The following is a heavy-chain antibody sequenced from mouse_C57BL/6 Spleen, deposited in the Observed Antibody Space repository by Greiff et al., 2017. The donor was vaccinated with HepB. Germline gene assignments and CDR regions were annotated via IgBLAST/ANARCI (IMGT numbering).Heavy chain of an antibody. CDR2: IDPSDSYT. CDR3: ARSMGFDY. D-gene: IGHD2-3*01. V-gene: IGHV1-50*01. CDR1: GYTFTSYW. J-gene: IGHJ2*01. Sequence: QVQLQQPGAELVKPGASVKLSCKASGYTFTSYWMQWVKQRPGQGLEWIGEIDPSDSYTNYNQKFKGKATLTVSTSSSTAYMQLSSLTSEDSAVYYCARSMGFDYWGQGTTLTVSS.